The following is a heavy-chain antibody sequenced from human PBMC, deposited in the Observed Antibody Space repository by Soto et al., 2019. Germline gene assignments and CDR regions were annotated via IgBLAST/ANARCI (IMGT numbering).Heavy chain of an antibody. Sequence: QVQLVQSGAEVKKPGSSVKVSCKASGGSFSSYAISWVRQAPGQGLEWMGGIIPIFGTANYAQKFQGRVTITADESTSTAYMEMSSLRSEDTAVYYCAREGASGSHIGYWGQGTLVTVSS. V-gene: IGHV1-69*01. D-gene: IGHD3-22*01. CDR3: AREGASGSHIGY. CDR2: IIPIFGTA. J-gene: IGHJ4*02. CDR1: GGSFSSYA.